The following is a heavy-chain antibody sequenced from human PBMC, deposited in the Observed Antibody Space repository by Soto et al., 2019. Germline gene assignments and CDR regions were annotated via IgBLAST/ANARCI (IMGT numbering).Heavy chain of an antibody. D-gene: IGHD4-4*01. CDR2: IYDNGVT. Sequence: NPSETLSLTCTVSGGSISGGGYYWSWIRQRPGKALEWIGYIYDNGVTHYTPSLKSRITISIDMSENQFSLKLTSVTAADTAIYYCARGHSRNYNFDDWGQGALVTVSS. CDR1: GGSISGGGYY. J-gene: IGHJ4*02. V-gene: IGHV4-31*03. CDR3: ARGHSRNYNFDD.